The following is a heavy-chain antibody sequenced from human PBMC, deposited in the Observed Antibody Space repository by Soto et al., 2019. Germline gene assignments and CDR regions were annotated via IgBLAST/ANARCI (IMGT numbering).Heavy chain of an antibody. CDR1: GGSISSSSYY. J-gene: IGHJ5*02. Sequence: PSETLCLTCTVSGGSISSSSYYWGWIRQPPGKGLEWIGSIYYSGSTYYNPSLKSRVTISVDTSKNQFSLKLSSVTAADTAVYYCARGPLAARGPVGWFDPWGQGTMVTVSS. CDR2: IYYSGST. CDR3: ARGPLAARGPVGWFDP. D-gene: IGHD6-6*01. V-gene: IGHV4-39*07.